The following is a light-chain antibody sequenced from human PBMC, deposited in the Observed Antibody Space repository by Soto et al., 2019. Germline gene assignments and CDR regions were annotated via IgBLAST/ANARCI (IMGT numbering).Light chain of an antibody. J-gene: IGLJ3*02. CDR2: STN. CDR1: TGPVTSGYF. CDR3: LLHSGGLGV. V-gene: IGLV7-43*01. Sequence: QAVVTQEPSLTVSPGGAVTLTCASSTGPVTSGYFPNWFQQKPGQAPRSLVHSTNNKHSWTPARFSGSLLGGKAALTLSAVQPEDEADYYCLLHSGGLGVFGGGTKLTVL.